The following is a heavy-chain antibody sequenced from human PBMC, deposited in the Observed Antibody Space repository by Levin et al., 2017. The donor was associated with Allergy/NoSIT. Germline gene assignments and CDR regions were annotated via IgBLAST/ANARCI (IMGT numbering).Heavy chain of an antibody. CDR2: IYPSDSDT. Sequence: GESLKISCKGSGYTFTSHWIGWVRQMPGKGLEWMGVIYPSDSDTRYSPSFQGQVTISADKSISTAYLQWSSLKASDTATYYCARHGKTSLRFDAFDIWGQGTMITVSS. V-gene: IGHV5-51*01. CDR1: GYTFTSHW. J-gene: IGHJ3*02. CDR3: ARHGKTSLRFDAFDI.